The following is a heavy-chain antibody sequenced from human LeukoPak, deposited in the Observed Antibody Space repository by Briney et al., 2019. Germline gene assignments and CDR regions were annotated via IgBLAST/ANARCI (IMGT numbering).Heavy chain of an antibody. V-gene: IGHV3-48*01. CDR2: ISSSSSTI. J-gene: IGHJ4*02. CDR1: GFTFSSYS. D-gene: IGHD6-6*01. Sequence: GGSLRLSCAASGFTFSSYSMNWVRQAPGKGLEWVSYISSSSSTIYYADSVKGRFTISRDNAKNSLYLQMNSLRAEDTAVYYCASNPDRSIAARREDYWGQGTLVTVSS. CDR3: ASNPDRSIAARREDY.